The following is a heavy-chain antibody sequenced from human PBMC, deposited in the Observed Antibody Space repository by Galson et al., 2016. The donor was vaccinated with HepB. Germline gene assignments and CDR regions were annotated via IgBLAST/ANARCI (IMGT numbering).Heavy chain of an antibody. D-gene: IGHD2/OR15-2a*01. CDR1: GLPSNNYA. Sequence: SLRLSCAASGLPSNNYAMHWVRQAPGKGLECVSLISGDGRNTYYADSVKGRFSISRDNSKKSLYLEMHSLRTEDTAFYYCGILYGGFDPWGQGTLVTVSS. CDR2: ISGDGRNT. CDR3: GILYGGFDP. V-gene: IGHV3-43*02. J-gene: IGHJ5*02.